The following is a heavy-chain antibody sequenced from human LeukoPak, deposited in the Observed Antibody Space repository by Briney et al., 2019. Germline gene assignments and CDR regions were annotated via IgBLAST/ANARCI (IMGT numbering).Heavy chain of an antibody. CDR1: GFTFSNAL. V-gene: IGHV3-15*01. J-gene: IGHJ4*02. CDR2: IKSKTDGGTT. D-gene: IGHD5-24*01. Sequence: PGGSLRLSCAASGFTFSNALMSWVRQAPGKGLEWVGRIKSKTDGGTTDYAAPVKGRFTISRDDSKNTLYLQMNSLKTEDTAVYYCNTGDGHNYFDYWGQGTLVTVSS. CDR3: NTGDGHNYFDY.